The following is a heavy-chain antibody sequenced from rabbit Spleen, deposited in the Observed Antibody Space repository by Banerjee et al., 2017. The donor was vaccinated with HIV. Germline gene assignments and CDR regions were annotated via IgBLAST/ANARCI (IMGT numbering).Heavy chain of an antibody. CDR3: ARDLAGAIGWNFSL. V-gene: IGHV1S40*01. D-gene: IGHD4-1*01. CDR1: GFSFSGRQY. J-gene: IGHJ4*01. CDR2: IYTSSGNT. Sequence: EESGGDLVKPGASLTLTCTASGFSFSGRQYMCWVRQAPGKGLEWIACIYTSSGNTWYASWAKGRFTISKTSSTTVTPQMTSLTAADTATYFCARDLAGAIGWNFSLWGQGTLVTVS.